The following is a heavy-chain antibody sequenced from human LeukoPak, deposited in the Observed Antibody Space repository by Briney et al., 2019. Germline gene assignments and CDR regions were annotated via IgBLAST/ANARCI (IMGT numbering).Heavy chain of an antibody. D-gene: IGHD3-10*01. J-gene: IGHJ5*02. Sequence: TSQTLSLTCTVSGYSMSFGVYYWGWIRQPPGKGLEWIGFIHSNGGANYNASLNSRATISRDTSRSQVSLKLTSVTAADTAVYYCASSNLGSLGQFDPWGQGTLVTVSS. CDR2: IHSNGGA. CDR3: ASSNLGSLGQFDP. CDR1: GYSMSFGVYY. V-gene: IGHV4-61*08.